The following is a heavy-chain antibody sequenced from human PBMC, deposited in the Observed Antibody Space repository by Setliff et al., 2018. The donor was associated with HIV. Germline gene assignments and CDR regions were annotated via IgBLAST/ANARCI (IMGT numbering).Heavy chain of an antibody. CDR3: ARGRNYDSSGYGDYYYYMDV. J-gene: IGHJ6*03. D-gene: IGHD3-22*01. CDR1: GGTFSSYA. V-gene: IGHV1-69*05. Sequence: KVSCKASGGTFSSYAISWVRQAPGQGLEWMGGIIPILGIANYAQKFQGRVTITTDESTSTAYMELSSLRSDDTAVYYCARGRNYDSSGYGDYYYYMDVWGKGTTVTVSS. CDR2: IIPILGIA.